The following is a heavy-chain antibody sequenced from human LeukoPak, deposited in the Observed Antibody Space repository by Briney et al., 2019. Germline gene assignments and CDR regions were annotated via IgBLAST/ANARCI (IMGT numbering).Heavy chain of an antibody. CDR1: GYTFTSYG. V-gene: IGHV1-18*01. J-gene: IGHJ5*02. D-gene: IGHD3-10*01. Sequence: ASVKVSCTASGYTFTSYGISWVRQAPGQGLEWMGWISVYNGNTNSAQNLQDRVTMTTDTSTNTAYMGLRSLRSDDTAVYYCARDRVPYGSGGYNWFDPWGQGTLVTVSS. CDR3: ARDRVPYGSGGYNWFDP. CDR2: ISVYNGNT.